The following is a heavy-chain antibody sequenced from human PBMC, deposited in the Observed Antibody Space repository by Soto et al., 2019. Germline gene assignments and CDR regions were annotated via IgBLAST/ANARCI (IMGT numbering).Heavy chain of an antibody. J-gene: IGHJ4*02. CDR1: GFTFSSYS. D-gene: IGHD3-10*01. Sequence: GGSLRLSCAASGFTFSSYSMNWVRQAPGKGLEWVSSISSSSYIYYADSVKGRFTISRDNAKNSLYLQMNSLRAEDTAVYYCASPPGGYYGSGSYYNENPFDYWGQGTLVTVSS. CDR2: ISSSSYI. V-gene: IGHV3-21*01. CDR3: ASPPGGYYGSGSYYNENPFDY.